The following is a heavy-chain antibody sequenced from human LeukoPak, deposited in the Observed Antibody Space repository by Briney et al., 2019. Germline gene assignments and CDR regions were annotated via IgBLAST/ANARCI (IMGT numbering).Heavy chain of an antibody. V-gene: IGHV4-39*07. CDR3: ARDPLLWFGVMGRSQNFDY. Sequence: PSETLSLTCTVSGGSISSSSYYWGWIRQPPGKGLEWIGSIYYSGSTYYNPSLKSRVTISVDTSKNQFSLKLSSVTAADTAVYYCARDPLLWFGVMGRSQNFDYWGQGTLVTVSS. D-gene: IGHD3-10*01. CDR2: IYYSGST. CDR1: GGSISSSSYY. J-gene: IGHJ4*02.